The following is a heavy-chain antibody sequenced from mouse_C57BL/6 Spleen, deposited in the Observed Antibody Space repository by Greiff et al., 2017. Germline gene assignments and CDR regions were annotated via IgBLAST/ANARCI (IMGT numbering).Heavy chain of an antibody. Sequence: VQLQQPGAELVKPGASVKLSCKASGYTFTSYWMQWVKQRPGQGLEWIGEIDPSDSYTNYNQKFKGKATLTVDTSSSTAYMQLSSLTSEDSAVYYCAKGDSSGYFYAMDYWGQGTSVTVSS. V-gene: IGHV1-50*01. CDR3: AKGDSSGYFYAMDY. D-gene: IGHD3-2*02. CDR2: IDPSDSYT. J-gene: IGHJ4*01. CDR1: GYTFTSYW.